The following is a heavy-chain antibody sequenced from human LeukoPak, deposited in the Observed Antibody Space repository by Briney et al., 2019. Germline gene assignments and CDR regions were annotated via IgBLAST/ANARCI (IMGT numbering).Heavy chain of an antibody. Sequence: PSETLSLTCAVSGYSINSGYYWGWIRQPPGKGLKCIGSIHHSGSTYYNPSLKSRVTISVDTSKNQFSLKLTSVTAADTAVYYCARYGHEFESWGQGTLVTVSS. CDR1: GYSINSGYY. CDR3: ARYGHEFES. D-gene: IGHD4-17*01. J-gene: IGHJ4*02. V-gene: IGHV4-38-2*01. CDR2: IHHSGST.